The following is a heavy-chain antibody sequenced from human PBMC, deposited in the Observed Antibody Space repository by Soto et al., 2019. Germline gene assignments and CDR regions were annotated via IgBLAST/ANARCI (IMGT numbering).Heavy chain of an antibody. CDR2: IYYSGST. CDR1: GGSISSGGYY. V-gene: IGHV4-31*03. D-gene: IGHD3-16*02. Sequence: QVQLQESGPGLVKPSQTLSLTCTVSGGSISSGGYYWSWIRQHPGKGLEWIGYIYYSGSTYYNPSLKSRVTISVHTSTNQFRLQLSSLTSADTAVYYCARVPPLSDYVWGSYRVNWFDPWGQGTLVTVSS. J-gene: IGHJ5*02. CDR3: ARVPPLSDYVWGSYRVNWFDP.